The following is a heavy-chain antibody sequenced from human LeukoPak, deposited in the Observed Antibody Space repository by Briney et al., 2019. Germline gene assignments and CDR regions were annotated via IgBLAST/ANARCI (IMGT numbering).Heavy chain of an antibody. CDR2: INHRGST. CDR1: GGSFSNLY. D-gene: IGHD3-3*01. Sequence: PSETLSLTCAVYGGSFSNLYWSWLRQPPGKGLEWIGEINHRGSTNYNPSLKSRVTMSVDTSKNQFSLKLSSVTAADTAVYYCARGPYYDFWSGSLYKRGDYWYFDLWGRGTLVTVSS. V-gene: IGHV4-34*01. J-gene: IGHJ2*01. CDR3: ARGPYYDFWSGSLYKRGDYWYFDL.